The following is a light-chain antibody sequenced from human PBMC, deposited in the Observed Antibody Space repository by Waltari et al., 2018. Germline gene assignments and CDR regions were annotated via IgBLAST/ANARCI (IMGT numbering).Light chain of an antibody. V-gene: IGKV1-39*01. CDR2: AAS. CDR1: QSISSY. Sequence: DIQMTQSPSSLSVSVGDRVTITCRASQSISSYFNWYQQKPGKAPKLLIYAASSLQSGVPSRFSGSGSGTDFTLTISSLQPEDFATYYCQQSYTTPQVTFGGGTKVEIK. CDR3: QQSYTTPQVT. J-gene: IGKJ4*01.